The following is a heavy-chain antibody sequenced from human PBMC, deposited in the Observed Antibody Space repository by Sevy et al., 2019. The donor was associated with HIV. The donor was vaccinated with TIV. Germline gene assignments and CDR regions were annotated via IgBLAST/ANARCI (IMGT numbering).Heavy chain of an antibody. Sequence: SETLSLTCSVSGGSISNYYWSWIRQPPGKGLEWIGYIYYSGSTNYNPSLKSRVTISVDTAKNQFSLRLSSVTAADPAVYYCAGESMAAAGDFDYWGQGTLVTVSS. CDR3: AGESMAAAGDFDY. CDR1: GGSISNYY. V-gene: IGHV4-59*01. CDR2: IYYSGST. J-gene: IGHJ4*02. D-gene: IGHD6-13*01.